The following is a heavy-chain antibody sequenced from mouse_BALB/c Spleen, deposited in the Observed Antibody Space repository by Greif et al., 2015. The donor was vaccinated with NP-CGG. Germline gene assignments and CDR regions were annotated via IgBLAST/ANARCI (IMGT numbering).Heavy chain of an antibody. J-gene: IGHJ3*01. CDR3: ARKGPYDSSWFAY. CDR1: GFTFSSFG. Sequence: EVMLVESGGGLMQPGGSRKLSCAASGFTFSSFGMHWVRQAPEKGLEWVAYISSGSSTIYYADTVKGRFTISRDNPKNTLFLQMTSLRSEDTAMYYCARKGPYDSSWFAYWGQGTLVTVSA. D-gene: IGHD2-4*01. V-gene: IGHV5-17*02. CDR2: ISSGSSTI.